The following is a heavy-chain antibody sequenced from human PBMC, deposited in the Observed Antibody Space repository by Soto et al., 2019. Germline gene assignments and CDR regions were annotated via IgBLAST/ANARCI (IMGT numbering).Heavy chain of an antibody. Sequence: QVQLVQSGAEVKKPGSSVKVSCKASGGTFSSYAISWVRQAPGQGLEWMGGIIPIFGTANYAQKFQGRVTITADQSTSRAYMELSSLRSEDTAVYYCARAKDIVVVVAAAAGYGMDVWGQGTTVTVSS. CDR1: GGTFSSYA. CDR2: IIPIFGTA. D-gene: IGHD2-15*01. V-gene: IGHV1-69*01. J-gene: IGHJ6*02. CDR3: ARAKDIVVVVAAAAGYGMDV.